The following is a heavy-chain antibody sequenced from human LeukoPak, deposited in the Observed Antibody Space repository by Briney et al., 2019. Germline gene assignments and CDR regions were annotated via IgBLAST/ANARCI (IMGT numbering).Heavy chain of an antibody. V-gene: IGHV3-23*01. Sequence: GGSLRLSCAASGFTFSSYAMNWVRQAPGKGLEWVSTISGSGGGTDYTESVKGRFTISRDNSKNTLYLQVNSLRDEDTAVYYCAKTPGHDSSGYYYGSVDYWGQGTLVTVSS. CDR1: GFTFSSYA. D-gene: IGHD3-22*01. CDR3: AKTPGHDSSGYYYGSVDY. CDR2: ISGSGGGT. J-gene: IGHJ4*02.